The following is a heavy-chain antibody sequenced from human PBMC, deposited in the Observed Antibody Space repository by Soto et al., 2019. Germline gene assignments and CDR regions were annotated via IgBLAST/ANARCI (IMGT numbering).Heavy chain of an antibody. V-gene: IGHV4-61*01. CDR1: GGSVSSGSYY. Sequence: SETLSLTCTVSGGSVSSGSYYWSWIRQPPGKGLEWIGYVYYSGSTTYNPSLKSRVTISVDTSKNQFSLRLSSVTAADTAVYCCARVMGPTYNDVWSGPSGYYYYAMDVWGQGTTVTVSS. J-gene: IGHJ6*02. D-gene: IGHD3-3*01. CDR2: VYYSGST. CDR3: ARVMGPTYNDVWSGPSGYYYYAMDV.